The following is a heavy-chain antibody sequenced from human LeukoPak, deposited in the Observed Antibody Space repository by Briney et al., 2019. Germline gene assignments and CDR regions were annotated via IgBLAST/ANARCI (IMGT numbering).Heavy chain of an antibody. CDR1: GGSFSGYY. V-gene: IGHV4-34*01. Sequence: PSETLSLTCAVYGGSFSGYYWSWIRQPPGKGLEWIGEINHSGSTNYNPSLKSRVTISVDTSKNQFSLKLSSVTAADTAVYYCARRKQWLVRKYYFDYWGQGTLVTVSS. D-gene: IGHD6-19*01. CDR3: ARRKQWLVRKYYFDY. J-gene: IGHJ4*02. CDR2: INHSGST.